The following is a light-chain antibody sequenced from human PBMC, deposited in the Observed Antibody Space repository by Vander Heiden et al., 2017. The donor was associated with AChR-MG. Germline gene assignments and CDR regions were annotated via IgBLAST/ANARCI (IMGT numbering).Light chain of an antibody. V-gene: IGLV1-47*01. J-gene: IGLJ2*01. Sequence: QSVLTQPPSASGTPGQRVTIPCSGSSSNIGRNYVYWYQQLPGTAPKLLIYRNNQRPSGVPDRFSGSKSGTSASLDISGLRSEDEADYYCAARDDSLSGPQVVFGGGTKVTVL. CDR2: RNN. CDR3: AARDDSLSGPQVV. CDR1: SSNIGRNY.